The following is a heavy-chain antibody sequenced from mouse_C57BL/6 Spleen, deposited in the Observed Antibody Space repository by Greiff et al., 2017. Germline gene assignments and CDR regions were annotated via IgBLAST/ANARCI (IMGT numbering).Heavy chain of an antibody. V-gene: IGHV5-9-1*02. CDR1: GFTFSSYA. J-gene: IGHJ4*01. CDR3: TRDTTAQRGYYAMDY. D-gene: IGHD3-2*02. Sequence: EVQVVESGEGLVKPGGSLKLSCAASGFTFSSYAMSWVRQTPEKRLEWVAYISSGGDYIYYADTVKGRFTISRDNARNTLYLQMSSLKSEDTAMYYCTRDTTAQRGYYAMDYWGQGTSVTVSS. CDR2: ISSGGDYI.